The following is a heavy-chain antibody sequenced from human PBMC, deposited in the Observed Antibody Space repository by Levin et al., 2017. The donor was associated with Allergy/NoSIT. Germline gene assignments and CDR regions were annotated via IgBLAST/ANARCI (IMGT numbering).Heavy chain of an antibody. V-gene: IGHV1-69*01. D-gene: IGHD5-12*01. Sequence: KISCKASGGTFSSYAISWVRQAPGQGLEWMGRIIPIFRTANYAQKFQGRVTMTADESTSTVYMELSSLRSEETAVYYCARVESVGTVEYSGFALGYSDYWGQGTLVTVSS. CDR3: ARVESVGTVEYSGFALGYSDY. CDR2: IIPIFRTA. CDR1: GGTFSSYA. J-gene: IGHJ4*02.